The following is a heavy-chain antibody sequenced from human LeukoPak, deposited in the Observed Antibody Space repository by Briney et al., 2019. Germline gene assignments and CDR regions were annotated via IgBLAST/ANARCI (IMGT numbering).Heavy chain of an antibody. J-gene: IGHJ5*02. D-gene: IGHD3-16*01. CDR3: ARATLSSWFDP. Sequence: SETLSLTCAVYGGSFSSYYWSWIRQPPGKGLEWIGYIYYSGSTNYNPSLKSRVTISVDTSKNQFSLELSSVTAADTAVYYCARATLSSWFDPWGQGTLVTVSS. V-gene: IGHV4-59*01. CDR1: GGSFSSYY. CDR2: IYYSGST.